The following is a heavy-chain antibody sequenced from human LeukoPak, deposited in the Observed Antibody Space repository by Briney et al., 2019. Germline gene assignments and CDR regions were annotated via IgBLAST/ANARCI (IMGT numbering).Heavy chain of an antibody. CDR2: TSGSGGT. V-gene: IGHV3-23*01. Sequence: GGSLRLSCAASGFTFSSYAMNWVRQAPGKGLEWVSATSGSGGTYYADSVKGRFTISRDNSKNTLYLQMNNLRAEDTAIYYCAKKGLASAGRPPYFDYWGQGALVTVPS. CDR3: AKKGLASAGRPPYFDY. CDR1: GFTFSSYA. D-gene: IGHD6-13*01. J-gene: IGHJ4*02.